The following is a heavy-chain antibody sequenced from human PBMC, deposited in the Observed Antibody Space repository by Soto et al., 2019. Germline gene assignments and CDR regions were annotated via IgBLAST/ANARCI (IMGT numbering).Heavy chain of an antibody. CDR3: ARALTGTTWPDLDWFDP. CDR1: GFTFSEYY. D-gene: IGHD1-20*01. V-gene: IGHV3-11*01. J-gene: IGHJ5*02. CDR2: ISSSGRTI. Sequence: GGSLRLSCAASGFTFSEYYMSWIRQAPGKGLEWVSYISSSGRTIYYADSVKGRFTISRDNAKNSLYLQMNSLRAEDTAVYYCARALTGTTWPDLDWFDPWGQGTLVTVSS.